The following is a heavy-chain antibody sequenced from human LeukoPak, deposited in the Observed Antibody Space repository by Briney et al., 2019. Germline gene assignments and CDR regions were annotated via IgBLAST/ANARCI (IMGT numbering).Heavy chain of an antibody. V-gene: IGHV3-48*03. CDR1: GFTFSSFE. J-gene: IGHJ4*02. CDR2: IRRSGSTI. CDR3: ARDHDY. Sequence: GGSLRLSCAASGFTFSSFEMNWVRQAPGKGLEWVSYIRRSGSTIYYADSVKGRFTISRDNAKNSLSLQMNSLRAEDTALYYCARDHDYWGQGTLVTVSS.